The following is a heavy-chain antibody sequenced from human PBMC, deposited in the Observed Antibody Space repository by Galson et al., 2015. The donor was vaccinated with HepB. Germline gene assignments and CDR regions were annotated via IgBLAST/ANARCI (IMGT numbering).Heavy chain of an antibody. CDR3: ATVRTTVTYYYYGMDV. J-gene: IGHJ6*02. CDR1: GYTLTELS. CDR2: FDPEDGET. D-gene: IGHD4-17*01. Sequence: SVKVSCKVSGYTLTELSMHWVRQAPGKGLEWMGGFDPEDGETIYAQKFQGRVTMTEDTSTDTAYMELSSLRSEDTAVYYCATVRTTVTYYYYGMDVWGQGTTVTVSS. V-gene: IGHV1-24*01.